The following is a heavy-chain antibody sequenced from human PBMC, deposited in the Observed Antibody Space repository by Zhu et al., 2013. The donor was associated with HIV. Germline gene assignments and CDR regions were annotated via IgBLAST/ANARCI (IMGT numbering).Heavy chain of an antibody. CDR1: GYTFTSYD. J-gene: IGHJ6*03. CDR2: MNPNSGNT. V-gene: IGHV1-8*03. Sequence: QVQLVQSGAEVKKPGASVKVSCKASGYTFTSYDINWVRQATGQGLEWMGWMNPNSGNTGYAQKFQGRVTITRNTSISTAYMELSSLRSEDTAVYYCARGAVAAAYYYYYMDVWGKGTTVTVSS. D-gene: IGHD6-19*01. CDR3: ARGAVAAAYYYYYMDV.